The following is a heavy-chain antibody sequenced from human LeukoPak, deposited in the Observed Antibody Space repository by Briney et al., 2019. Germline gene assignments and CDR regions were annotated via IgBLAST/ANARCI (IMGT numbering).Heavy chain of an antibody. V-gene: IGHV4-39*07. CDR2: MYYSGST. CDR3: ARARQNYDSSGYYPDAFDI. CDR1: GGSISSSSYY. Sequence: SETLSLTCTVSGGSISSSSYYWGWIRQSPGKGLEWIGSMYYSGSTYYNPSLKSRVTISVDTSKNQFSLKLSSVTAADTAVYYCARARQNYDSSGYYPDAFDIWGQGTMVTVSS. J-gene: IGHJ3*02. D-gene: IGHD3-22*01.